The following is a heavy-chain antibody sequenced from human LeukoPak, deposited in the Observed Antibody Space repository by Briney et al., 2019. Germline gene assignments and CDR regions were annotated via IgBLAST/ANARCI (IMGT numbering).Heavy chain of an antibody. J-gene: IGHJ1*01. CDR1: GGTFSSYA. CDR2: ISGYNGNT. V-gene: IGHV1-18*01. Sequence: ASVKVSCKASGGTFSSYAISWVRQAPGQGLEWTGWISGYNGNTNYAQKPQGRVTMTTDTSTSTAYMELRGLRSDDTAVYYCARGGDIVPLQYWGQGTLVTVSS. CDR3: ARGGDIVPLQY. D-gene: IGHD2-8*01.